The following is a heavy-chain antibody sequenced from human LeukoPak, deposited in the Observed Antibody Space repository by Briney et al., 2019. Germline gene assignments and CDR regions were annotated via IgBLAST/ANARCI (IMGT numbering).Heavy chain of an antibody. CDR2: INPNSGVT. CDR3: AKDRYGDYEAPFHYYMDA. D-gene: IGHD5-12*01. V-gene: IGHV1-2*02. CDR1: DYTFTSYG. J-gene: IGHJ6*03. Sequence: GASVKVSCRASDYTFTSYGITWVRQAPGQGLEWMGWINPNSGVTNYAQKLQARVTITRDTSIDTAYMQLSRLRSDATAVYYCAKDRYGDYEAPFHYYMDAWGRGTTVTVSS.